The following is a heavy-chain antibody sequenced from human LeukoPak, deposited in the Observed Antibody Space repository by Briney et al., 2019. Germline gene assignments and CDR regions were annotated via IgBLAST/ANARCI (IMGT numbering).Heavy chain of an antibody. V-gene: IGHV3-53*01. CDR3: AKDEVTSGGGLAS. Sequence: GGSLRLSCAASGFSVSGTHMSWVRQAPGHGLEWVSAMYTGGTTYYADSVTGRFTVSRDTSRNTLFLHMDSLRAEDTAVYYCAKDEVTSGGGLASWGQGALVIVSS. CDR1: GFSVSGTH. D-gene: IGHD2-21*02. CDR2: MYTGGTT. J-gene: IGHJ5*01.